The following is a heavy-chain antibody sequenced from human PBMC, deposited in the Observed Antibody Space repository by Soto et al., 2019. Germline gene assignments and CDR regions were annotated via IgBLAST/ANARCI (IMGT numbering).Heavy chain of an antibody. CDR2: MTAYRGNT. J-gene: IGHJ6*02. CDR3: ARGYDFWSGHEYHYYGMDV. V-gene: IGHV1-18*01. D-gene: IGHD3-3*01. Sequence: GASVKVSCKASGYTLTSHGITWVRQAPGQGLEWMGWMTAYRGNTNYAQNFQDRLTMSTDTSTNTAYMELRSLTSDDTAVYYCARGYDFWSGHEYHYYGMDVWGQGTTVTVSS. CDR1: GYTLTSHG.